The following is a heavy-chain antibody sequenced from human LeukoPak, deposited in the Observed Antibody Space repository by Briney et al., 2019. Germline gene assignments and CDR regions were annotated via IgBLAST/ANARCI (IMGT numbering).Heavy chain of an antibody. V-gene: IGHV4-59*08. Sequence: SETLSLTCTVSGGSISSYYWSWIRQPPGKGLEGIGYIYYSGSTNYNPSLKSRGTISVDTSKNQFPLKLSSVTAADTAVYYCARPKYYYDSSGYFDIRGQGRMVSVSS. CDR2: IYYSGST. J-gene: IGHJ3*02. D-gene: IGHD3-22*01. CDR1: GGSISSYY. CDR3: ARPKYYYDSSGYFDI.